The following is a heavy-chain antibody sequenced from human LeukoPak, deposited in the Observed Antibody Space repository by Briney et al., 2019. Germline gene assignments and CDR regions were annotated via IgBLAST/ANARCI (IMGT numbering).Heavy chain of an antibody. D-gene: IGHD3-9*01. CDR1: GFTFSSYG. CDR3: AKERGYDILTGSIDY. CDR2: ISYDGSNK. J-gene: IGHJ4*02. V-gene: IGHV3-30*18. Sequence: GGSLRLSCAASGFTFSSYGMHWVRQAPGKGLEWVAVISYDGSNKYYADPVKGRFTISRDNSKNTLYLQMNSLRAEDTAVYYCAKERGYDILTGSIDYWGQGTLVTASS.